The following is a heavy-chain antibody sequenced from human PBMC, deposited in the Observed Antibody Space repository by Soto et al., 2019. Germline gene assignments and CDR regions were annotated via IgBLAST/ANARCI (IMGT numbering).Heavy chain of an antibody. J-gene: IGHJ4*02. CDR2: ISAYNDNT. CDR1: GYTFNSYG. Sequence: ASVKVSCKASGYTFNSYGISWVRQAPGQGLEWMGWISAYNDNTSYAQNLQGRVTMTTGTSTSTAYMELRSLRSDDTAVYYCARESPPAAYWGQGTLVTVSS. V-gene: IGHV1-18*01. CDR3: ARESPPAAY. D-gene: IGHD6-25*01.